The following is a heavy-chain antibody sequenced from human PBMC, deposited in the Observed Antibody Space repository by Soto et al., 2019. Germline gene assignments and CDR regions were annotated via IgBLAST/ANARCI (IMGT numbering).Heavy chain of an antibody. Sequence: EVQLVQSGAEVKKPGESLKISCNGSGYSFTSYWIGWVRQMPGKGLEWMGIIYPDTRYSPSFQGQVTISADKSISTASLQWSSLKASDTAMYYCARGIWQQLEPAFDIWGQGTMVTVSS. J-gene: IGHJ3*02. D-gene: IGHD6-13*01. V-gene: IGHV5-51*01. CDR3: ARGIWQQLEPAFDI. CDR2: IYPDT. CDR1: GYSFTSYW.